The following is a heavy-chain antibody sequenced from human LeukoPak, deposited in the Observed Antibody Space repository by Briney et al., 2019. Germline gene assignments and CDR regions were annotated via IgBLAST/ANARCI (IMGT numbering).Heavy chain of an antibody. Sequence: NPSETLSLTCSVSRGSISTYYWGWIRQPPGKGLEWIGYIYYSGGTNYNPSLKSRVTISVDTSKNQFSLKLSSVTAADTAVYYCARDVITATSGWFDPWGQGTLVTVSS. D-gene: IGHD3-16*01. CDR1: RGSISTYY. CDR2: IYYSGGT. V-gene: IGHV4-59*01. CDR3: ARDVITATSGWFDP. J-gene: IGHJ5*02.